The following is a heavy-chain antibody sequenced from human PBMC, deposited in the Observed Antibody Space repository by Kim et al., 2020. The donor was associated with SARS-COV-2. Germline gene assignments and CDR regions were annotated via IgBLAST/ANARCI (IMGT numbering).Heavy chain of an antibody. CDR3: AREGPNTYYFDY. J-gene: IGHJ4*02. Sequence: SNPQKFQGRVTMTRDTSTSTVYMELSSLRSEDTAVYYCAREGPNTYYFDYWGQGTLVTVSS. D-gene: IGHD3-16*01. V-gene: IGHV1-46*01.